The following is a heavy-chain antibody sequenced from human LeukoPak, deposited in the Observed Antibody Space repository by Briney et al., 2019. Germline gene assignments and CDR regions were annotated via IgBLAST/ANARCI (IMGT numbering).Heavy chain of an antibody. CDR2: MKQGGSEK. J-gene: IGHJ4*02. CDR1: GFTFSSYW. V-gene: IGHV3-7*01. Sequence: GGSLRLSCAASGFTFSSYWMSWVRQAPGKGLEWVASMKQGGSEKYSLDSVKGRFTISRDNAKNSLFLQMNSLRAEDTAVYYCASVRTTMIRGVISFFDYWGQGTLVTVSS. CDR3: ASVRTTMIRGVISFFDY. D-gene: IGHD3-10*01.